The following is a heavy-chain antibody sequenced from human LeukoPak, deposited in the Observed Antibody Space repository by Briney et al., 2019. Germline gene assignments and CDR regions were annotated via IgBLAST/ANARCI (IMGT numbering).Heavy chain of an antibody. J-gene: IGHJ4*02. Sequence: ASVKVYCKASGYTFTSYAMHWVRQAPGQRLEWMGWINAGNGNTKYSQKFQGRVTITRDTSASTAYMELSSLRSEDTAVYYCARETGGSSCLDYWGQGTLVTVSS. CDR1: GYTFTSYA. CDR3: ARETGGSSCLDY. V-gene: IGHV1-3*01. CDR2: INAGNGNT. D-gene: IGHD2-15*01.